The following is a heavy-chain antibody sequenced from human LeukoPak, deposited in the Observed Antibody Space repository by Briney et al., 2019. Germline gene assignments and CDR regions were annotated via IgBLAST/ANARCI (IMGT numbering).Heavy chain of an antibody. CDR3: ARAIGARWELLGAFDF. V-gene: IGHV3-21*01. J-gene: IGHJ3*01. CDR1: GFTFSSYS. D-gene: IGHD1-26*01. CDR2: ISSSSSYI. Sequence: GGSLRLSCGVSGFTFSSYSMCWVRQAPGKGLEWVSFISSSSSYIYYADSVKGRFIISRDNAKNSLYLQMNSLRAEDTAVYYCARAIGARWELLGAFDFWGQGTMVTVSS.